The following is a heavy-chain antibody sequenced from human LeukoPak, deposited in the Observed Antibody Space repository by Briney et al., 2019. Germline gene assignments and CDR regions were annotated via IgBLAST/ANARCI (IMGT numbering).Heavy chain of an antibody. CDR1: GYTFTSYA. D-gene: IGHD3-9*01. CDR3: AISILTGYSGVGAFDI. CDR2: INAGNGNT. V-gene: IGHV1-3*03. J-gene: IGHJ3*02. Sequence: GASVKVSCKASGYTFTSYAMHWVRQAPGQRLEWMGWINAGNGNTKYSQEFQGRVTITRDTSASTAYMELSSLRSEDMAVYYCAISILTGYSGVGAFDIWGQGTMVTVSS.